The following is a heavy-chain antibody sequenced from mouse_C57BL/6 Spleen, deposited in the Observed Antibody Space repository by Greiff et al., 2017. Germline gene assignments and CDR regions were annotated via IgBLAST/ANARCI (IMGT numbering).Heavy chain of an antibody. V-gene: IGHV1-80*01. CDR1: GYALSSYW. J-gene: IGHJ2*01. D-gene: IGHD2-2*01. Sequence: QVHVKQSGAELVKPGASVKISCKASGYALSSYWMNWVKQKPGKGLAWIGQFYPGDGDTNYNGKFKGKATLTADKSSSTAYMQRSSRTSEDSAVYFCARWLPLDYWGQGTTLTVSS. CDR3: ARWLPLDY. CDR2: FYPGDGDT.